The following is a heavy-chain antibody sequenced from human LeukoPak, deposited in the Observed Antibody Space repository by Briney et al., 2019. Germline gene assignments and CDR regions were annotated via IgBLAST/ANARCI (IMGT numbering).Heavy chain of an antibody. V-gene: IGHV1-69*05. CDR2: IIPIFGTT. CDR1: GGTFSSYA. Sequence: SVKVSCKASGGTFSSYAISWVRQAPGQGLELMGGIIPIFGTTNFAQNFQGRVTITTDESTSTAYMELSSLRSEDTAVYYCARESAAAGTFVYWGQGTLVTVSS. CDR3: ARESAAAGTFVY. D-gene: IGHD6-13*01. J-gene: IGHJ4*02.